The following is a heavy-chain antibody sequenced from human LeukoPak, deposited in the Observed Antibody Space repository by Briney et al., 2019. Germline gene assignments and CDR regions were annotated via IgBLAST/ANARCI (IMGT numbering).Heavy chain of an antibody. V-gene: IGHV1-2*02. D-gene: IGHD6-13*01. CDR2: INPNSGGT. CDR1: GYTFTGYY. J-gene: IGHJ4*02. CDR3: ARVSTIAAAGWGYYFDY. Sequence: ASVKVSCKASGYTFTGYYMHWVRQAPGQGLEWMGWINPNSGGTNYAQKFQGRVTMTRDTSISTAYMELSRLRSDDTAVYYCARVSTIAAAGWGYYFDYWGQGTLVTVSS.